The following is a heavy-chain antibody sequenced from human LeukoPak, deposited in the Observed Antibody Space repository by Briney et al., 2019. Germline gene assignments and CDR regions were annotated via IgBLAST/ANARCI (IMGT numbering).Heavy chain of an antibody. CDR1: GGSISSSSYH. V-gene: IGHV4-39*01. D-gene: IGHD3-10*01. J-gene: IGHJ4*02. Sequence: PSETLSLTCTVSGGSISSSSYHWGWIRQPPGKGLEWIGSIYYSGSTYSNPSLKSRVTISVDTSKNQFSLKLSSVTAADTAVYYCANTMVRGVTPHYWGQGTLVTVSS. CDR3: ANTMVRGVTPHY. CDR2: IYYSGST.